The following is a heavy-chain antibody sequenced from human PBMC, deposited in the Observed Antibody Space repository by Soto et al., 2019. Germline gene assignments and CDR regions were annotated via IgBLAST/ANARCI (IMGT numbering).Heavy chain of an antibody. CDR1: GGSISSGGYY. J-gene: IGHJ4*02. D-gene: IGHD3-22*01. CDR2: IYYSGST. V-gene: IGHV4-31*03. Sequence: SETLSLTCTVSGGSISSGGYYWSWIRQHPGKGLEWIGYIYYSGSTYYNPSLKSRVTISVDTSKNQFSLKLSSVTAADTAVYYCAREYVYDSRGYFDYWGQGTLVTVSS. CDR3: AREYVYDSRGYFDY.